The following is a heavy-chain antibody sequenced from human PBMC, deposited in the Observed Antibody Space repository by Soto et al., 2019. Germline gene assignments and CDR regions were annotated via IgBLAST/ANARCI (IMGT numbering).Heavy chain of an antibody. Sequence: GGSLRLSCAASGFTFSNAWMNWVRQAPGKGLEWVGRIKSKTDGGTTDYAAPVKGRFTISRDDSKNTLYLQMNSLKTEDTAVYYCTTSPVIWRRGVPKSSWGQGTLVTVSS. CDR1: GFTFSNAW. D-gene: IGHD3-10*01. CDR3: TTSPVIWRRGVPKSS. J-gene: IGHJ5*02. V-gene: IGHV3-15*07. CDR2: IKSKTDGGTT.